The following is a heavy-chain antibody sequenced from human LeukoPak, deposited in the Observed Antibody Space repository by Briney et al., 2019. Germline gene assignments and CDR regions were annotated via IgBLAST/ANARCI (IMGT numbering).Heavy chain of an antibody. CDR3: TPQTADYDFWSGYYTRGSRRWFDP. CDR1: GGSISSSSYY. Sequence: SETLSLTCTVSGGSISSSSYYWGWIRQPPGKGLEWIGSIYYSGSTYYNPSLKSRGTIAVDTSKNQFSLKLSSVTAADTAVYYCTPQTADYDFWSGYYTRGSRRWFDPWGQGTLVTVSS. V-gene: IGHV4-39*01. CDR2: IYYSGST. D-gene: IGHD3-3*01. J-gene: IGHJ5*02.